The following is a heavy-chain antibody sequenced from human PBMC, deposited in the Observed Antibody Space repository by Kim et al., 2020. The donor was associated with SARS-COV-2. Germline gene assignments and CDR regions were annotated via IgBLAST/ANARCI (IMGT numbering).Heavy chain of an antibody. CDR3: AKDLIYRAGAAAGTFWFFDY. Sequence: GGSLRLSCAASGFTFSSYAMSWVRQAPGKGLEWVSAISGSGGSTYYADSVKGRFTIPRDNSKNTLYLQMNSLRAEDTAVYYCAKDLIYRAGAAAGTFWFFDYWGQGTLVTVSS. V-gene: IGHV3-23*01. CDR1: GFTFSSYA. D-gene: IGHD6-13*01. CDR2: ISGSGGST. J-gene: IGHJ4*02.